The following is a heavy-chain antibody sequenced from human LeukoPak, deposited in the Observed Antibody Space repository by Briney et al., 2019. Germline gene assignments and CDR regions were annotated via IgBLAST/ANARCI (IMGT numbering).Heavy chain of an antibody. Sequence: GGSLRLSCAASGFTFSDYYMSWIRQAPGKGLEWVSYISSSGSTIYYADSVKGRFTISRDNAKNSLYLQMNSLRAEDTAVYYCARDPRDVCYDYVWGTSNPIWGQGTMVTVSS. CDR3: ARDPRDVCYDYVWGTSNPI. D-gene: IGHD3-16*01. CDR1: GFTFSDYY. CDR2: ISSSGSTI. J-gene: IGHJ3*02. V-gene: IGHV3-11*01.